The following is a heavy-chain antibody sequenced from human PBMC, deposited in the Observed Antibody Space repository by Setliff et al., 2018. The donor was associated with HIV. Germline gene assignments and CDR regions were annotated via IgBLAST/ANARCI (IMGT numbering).Heavy chain of an antibody. CDR2: IYTSGRT. Sequence: SETLSLTCTVSGDSIISYYWTWIRQPAGKGLEWIGLIYTSGRTNYNPSLKSRVTISVDTSKNQFSLKLSSVAAADTAVYYCARGLRSSTYYYYYYMDVWGKGTTVTVSS. CDR1: GDSIISYY. D-gene: IGHD6-6*01. J-gene: IGHJ6*03. CDR3: ARGLRSSTYYYYYYMDV. V-gene: IGHV4-4*07.